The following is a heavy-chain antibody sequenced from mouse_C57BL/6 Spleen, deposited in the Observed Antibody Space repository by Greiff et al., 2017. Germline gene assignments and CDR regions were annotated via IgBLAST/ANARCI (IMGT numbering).Heavy chain of an antibody. D-gene: IGHD1-1*01. J-gene: IGHJ2*01. CDR1: GYAFSSYW. Sequence: QVQLQQSGAELVKPGASVKISCKASGYAFSSYWMNWVKQRPGKGLEWIGQIYPGDGDTNYNGKFKGKATLTADKSSSTAYMQLSSLTSEDSAVYFCARSHYYGSTLYFDYWGQGTTLTVSS. CDR3: ARSHYYGSTLYFDY. V-gene: IGHV1-80*01. CDR2: IYPGDGDT.